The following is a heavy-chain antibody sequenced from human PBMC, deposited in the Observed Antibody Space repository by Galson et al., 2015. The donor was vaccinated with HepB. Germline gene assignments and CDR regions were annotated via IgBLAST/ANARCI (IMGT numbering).Heavy chain of an antibody. CDR2: IYYSGST. V-gene: IGHV4-31*03. CDR1: GGSISSGGYY. Sequence: TLSLTCTVSGGSISSGGYYWSWIRQHPGKGLEWIGYIYYSGSTYYNPSLKSRVTISVDTSKNQFSLKLSSVTAADTAVYYCARDFPSGGSYRKGNYYYYMDVWGKGTTVTVSS. CDR3: ARDFPSGGSYRKGNYYYYMDV. J-gene: IGHJ6*03. D-gene: IGHD2-15*01.